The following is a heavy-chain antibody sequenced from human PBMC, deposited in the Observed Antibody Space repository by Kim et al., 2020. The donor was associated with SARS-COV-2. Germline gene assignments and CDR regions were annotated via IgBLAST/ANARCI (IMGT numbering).Heavy chain of an antibody. J-gene: IGHJ4*02. CDR3: AKNDYGGNSVTFDY. CDR1: GFTFSSYA. D-gene: IGHD4-17*01. V-gene: IGHV3-23*03. Sequence: GGSLRLSCAASGFTFSSYAMSWVRQAPGKGLEWVSVIYSGGSSTYYADSVKGRFTISRDNSKNTRYLQMNSLRAEDTAVYYCAKNDYGGNSVTFDYWGQG. CDR2: IYSGGSST.